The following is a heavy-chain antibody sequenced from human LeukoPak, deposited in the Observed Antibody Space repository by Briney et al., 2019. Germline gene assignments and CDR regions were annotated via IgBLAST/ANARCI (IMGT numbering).Heavy chain of an antibody. V-gene: IGHV4-59*01. J-gene: IGHJ6*03. Sequence: SETLSLTCTVSGAPISDYYWSWIRQPPGKGLEWIGYIYHSGSTNYNLSLQSRVTISVDTSKNQFSLKLNSVTAADTAIYYCARDLHRVDSGDYRATHYYYMDVWGKGTTVTVSS. CDR2: IYHSGST. CDR3: ARDLHRVDSGDYRATHYYYMDV. CDR1: GAPISDYY. D-gene: IGHD3-3*01.